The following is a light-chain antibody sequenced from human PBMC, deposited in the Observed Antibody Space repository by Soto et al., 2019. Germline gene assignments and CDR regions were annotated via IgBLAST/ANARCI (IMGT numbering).Light chain of an antibody. Sequence: ESVLTQSPGTLSLSPGERATLSCRASQSVSSNYLAWYQQKPGQAPRLLIYGASSRATGTPDRFSGSGSGTDFTLTISRLEPEDFAVYYCQQFGRSPPSWTFGQGTTLEIK. CDR2: GAS. J-gene: IGKJ1*01. V-gene: IGKV3-20*01. CDR1: QSVSSNY. CDR3: QQFGRSPPSWT.